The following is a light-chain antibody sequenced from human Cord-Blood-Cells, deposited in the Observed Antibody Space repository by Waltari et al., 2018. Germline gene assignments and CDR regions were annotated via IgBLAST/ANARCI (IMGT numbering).Light chain of an antibody. J-gene: IGLJ2*01. CDR1: SSDVGCYNL. CDR3: CSYAGSSTFVV. Sequence: QSALTQPASVSGSPGQSLTISCTGTSSDVGCYNLVSWYQQHPGKAPKLIIYEGSKRPSGVSNRFSGSKSRNTASLTISGLQAEDEADYYCCSYAGSSTFVVFGGGTKLTVL. CDR2: EGS. V-gene: IGLV2-23*03.